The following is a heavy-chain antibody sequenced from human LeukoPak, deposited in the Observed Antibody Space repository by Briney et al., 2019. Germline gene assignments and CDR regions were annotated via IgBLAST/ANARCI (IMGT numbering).Heavy chain of an antibody. Sequence: PSETLSLTCTVSGGSISSYYWSWIRQPAGKGLEWIGRIYTRGSTNYNPSLKSRVTMSVDTSKNQFSLELGSVTAADTAVYYCARRQQGYSSSWYRDRYYFDYWGHGTLVTASS. J-gene: IGHJ4*01. V-gene: IGHV4-4*07. CDR1: GGSISSYY. CDR3: ARRQQGYSSSWYRDRYYFDY. D-gene: IGHD6-13*01. CDR2: IYTRGST.